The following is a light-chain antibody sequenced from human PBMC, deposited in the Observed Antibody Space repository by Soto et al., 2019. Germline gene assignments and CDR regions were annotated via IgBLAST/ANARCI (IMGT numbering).Light chain of an antibody. V-gene: IGKV3-15*01. CDR1: QSVYSN. CDR3: KKYDSSPRT. J-gene: IGKJ1*01. Sequence: IVMTQSPATLSVSPGERATLSCRASQSVYSNLAWYQQKPGKAPRLLIFGASTRETGITARFSGSGSGKEFNLTISRLEPEDFAVYYCKKYDSSPRTFGQGTTVDIK. CDR2: GAS.